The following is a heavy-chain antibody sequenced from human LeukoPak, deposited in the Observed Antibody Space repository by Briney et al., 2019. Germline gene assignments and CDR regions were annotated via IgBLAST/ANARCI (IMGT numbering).Heavy chain of an antibody. CDR1: GGYISSSSYY. Sequence: PSETLSLTCTVSGGYISSSSYYWGWIRQPPGKGLAYIGSIYYSGTTYYNPSLKSRVTISVDTSKNQFSLKLSSVTAADTAVYYCASLPDPYDRYFDLWGRGTLVTVSS. CDR3: ASLPDPYDRYFDL. CDR2: IYYSGTT. J-gene: IGHJ2*01. V-gene: IGHV4-39*01. D-gene: IGHD2-2*01.